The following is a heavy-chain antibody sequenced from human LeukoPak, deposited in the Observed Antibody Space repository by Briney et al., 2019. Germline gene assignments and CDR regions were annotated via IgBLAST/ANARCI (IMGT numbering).Heavy chain of an antibody. D-gene: IGHD3-10*01. J-gene: IGHJ4*02. CDR3: AKDTRFYSSATERTLDY. CDR2: ISGDGGST. CDR1: GFTFDDYA. V-gene: IGHV3-43*02. Sequence: PGGSLRLSCAASGFTFDDYAMHWVRQAPGKGLEWVSLISGDGGSTYYADSAKGRFTISRDNSKNSLYLQMNSLRTEDTALYYCAKDTRFYSSATERTLDYWGQGTLVTVSS.